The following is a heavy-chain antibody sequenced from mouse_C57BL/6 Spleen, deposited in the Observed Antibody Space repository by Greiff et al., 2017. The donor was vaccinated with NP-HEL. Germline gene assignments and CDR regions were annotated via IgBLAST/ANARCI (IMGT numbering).Heavy chain of an antibody. V-gene: IGHV1-52*01. CDR1: GYTFTSYW. D-gene: IGHD1-1*01. J-gene: IGHJ1*03. CDR3: ARYTTVVAPRYFDV. CDR2: IDPSDSET. Sequence: QVQLQQSGAELVRPGSSVKLSCKASGYTFTSYWMHWVKQRPIQGLEWIGNIDPSDSETHYNQKFKDKATLTVDKSSSTAYMQLSSLTSEDSAVYYCARYTTVVAPRYFDVWGTGTTVTVSS.